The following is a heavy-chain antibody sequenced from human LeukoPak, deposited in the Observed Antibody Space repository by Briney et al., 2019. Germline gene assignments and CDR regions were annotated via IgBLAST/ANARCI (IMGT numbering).Heavy chain of an antibody. J-gene: IGHJ4*02. V-gene: IGHV3-33*01. CDR2: IWYDGSNK. CDR1: GFTFSSYG. CDR3: ARVGLDY. Sequence: GGSLRLSCAASGFTFSSYGMHWVRQAPGKGLEWVAVIWYDGSNKYYADSVKGRITISRDNAKNSLYLQMNSLRAEDTAVYYCARVGLDYWGQGTLVTVSS.